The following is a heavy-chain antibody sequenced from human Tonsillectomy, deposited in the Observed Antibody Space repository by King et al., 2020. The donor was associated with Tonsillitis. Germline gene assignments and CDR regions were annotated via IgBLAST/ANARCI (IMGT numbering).Heavy chain of an antibody. CDR2: IYYSGST. V-gene: IGHV4-39*07. Sequence: QLQESGPGLVKPSETLSLTCTVSGGSISSSSYYWGWIRQPPGKGLEWIGSIYYSGSTYYNPSLKSRVTISVDTSKNQFSLKLSSVTAADTAMYYCARDFRPYSTGWFQHWGQGTLVTVSS. D-gene: IGHD6-19*01. CDR3: ARDFRPYSTGWFQH. J-gene: IGHJ1*01. CDR1: GGSISSSSYY.